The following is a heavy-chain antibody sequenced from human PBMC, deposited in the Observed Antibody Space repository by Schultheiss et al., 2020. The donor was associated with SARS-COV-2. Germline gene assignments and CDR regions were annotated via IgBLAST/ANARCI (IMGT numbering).Heavy chain of an antibody. V-gene: IGHV3-9*01. D-gene: IGHD6-13*01. CDR1: GFTFDDYA. Sequence: GGSLRLSCAASGFTFDDYAMHWVRQAPGKGLEWVSGISWNSGSIGYAESVKGRFTISRDNAKNSLYLQMISLRAEDTALYYCAKARVIAAAGTPGYYFDYLGQGTLVKVYS. CDR2: ISWNSGSI. CDR3: AKARVIAAAGTPGYYFDY. J-gene: IGHJ4*02.